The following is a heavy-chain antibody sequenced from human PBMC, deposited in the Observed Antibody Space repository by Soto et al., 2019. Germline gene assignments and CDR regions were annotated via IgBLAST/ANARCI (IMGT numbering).Heavy chain of an antibody. CDR2: IIPILGIA. D-gene: IGHD6-13*01. J-gene: IGHJ4*02. V-gene: IGHV1-69*02. Sequence: QVQLVQSGAEVKKPGSSVKVSCKASGGTFRSYTISWVRQAPGQGLEWMGRIIPILGIANYAQKFQGRVTITADKSTSTAYMELSSLRSEDTAVYYCARSRLAAAGMGADYWGQGTLVTVSS. CDR1: GGTFRSYT. CDR3: ARSRLAAAGMGADY.